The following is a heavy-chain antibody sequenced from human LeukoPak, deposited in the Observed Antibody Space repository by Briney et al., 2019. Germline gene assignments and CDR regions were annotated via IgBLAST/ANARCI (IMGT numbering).Heavy chain of an antibody. D-gene: IGHD1-26*01. J-gene: IGHJ4*02. Sequence: ASVKVSCKASGYTFTSYGISWVRQAPGQGLEWMGWISAYNGNTNYAQKLQDRVTIATDTSTSTAYMEMRRVRSEDPGVYYCARGRVGATKFDYWGQGTLVTVSS. V-gene: IGHV1-18*01. CDR1: GYTFTSYG. CDR2: ISAYNGNT. CDR3: ARGRVGATKFDY.